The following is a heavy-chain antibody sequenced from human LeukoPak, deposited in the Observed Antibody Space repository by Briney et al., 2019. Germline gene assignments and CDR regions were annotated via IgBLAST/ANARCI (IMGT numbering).Heavy chain of an antibody. D-gene: IGHD2-2*01. CDR1: GFTFSSYE. Sequence: GGSLRLSCAASGFTFSSYEMNWVRQAPGEGQEWVSYISSSGSTIYYADSVKGRFTISRDNAKNSLYLQMNSLRAEDTAVYYCAALKVPALMGVWGKGTTVTVSS. V-gene: IGHV3-48*03. J-gene: IGHJ6*03. CDR2: ISSSGSTI. CDR3: AALKVPALMGV.